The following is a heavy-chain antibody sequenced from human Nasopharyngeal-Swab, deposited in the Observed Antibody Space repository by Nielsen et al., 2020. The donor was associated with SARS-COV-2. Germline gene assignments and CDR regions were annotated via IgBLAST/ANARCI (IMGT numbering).Heavy chain of an antibody. CDR2: IYHSGST. J-gene: IGHJ4*02. V-gene: IGHV4-30-2*01. Sequence: SETLSLTCAVSGGSISSGGYSWSWIRQPPGKGLEWIGYIYHSGSTYYNPSLKSRVTISVDRSKNQFSLKLSSVTAADTAVYYCARGLVVVAATARRDPYYFDYWGQGTLVTVSS. CDR3: ARGLVVVAATARRDPYYFDY. D-gene: IGHD2-15*01. CDR1: GGSISSGGYS.